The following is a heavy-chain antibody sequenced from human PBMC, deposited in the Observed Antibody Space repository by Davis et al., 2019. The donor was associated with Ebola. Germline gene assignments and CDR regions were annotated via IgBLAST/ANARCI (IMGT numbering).Heavy chain of an antibody. CDR1: GYTLTELS. Sequence: ASVKVSCKVSGYTLTELSMHWVRQAPGKGLEWMGGFDPEDGETIYAQKFQGRVTMTEDTSTDTAYMELSSLRSEDTAVYYCATGYCSSTSCFKVPFDYWGQGTLVTVSS. D-gene: IGHD2-2*01. J-gene: IGHJ4*02. CDR3: ATGYCSSTSCFKVPFDY. V-gene: IGHV1-24*01. CDR2: FDPEDGET.